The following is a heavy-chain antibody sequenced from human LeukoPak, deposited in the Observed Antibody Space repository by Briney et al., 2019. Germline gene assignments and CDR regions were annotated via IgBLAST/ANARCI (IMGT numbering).Heavy chain of an antibody. CDR1: GFTFSSYS. D-gene: IGHD2-2*02. V-gene: IGHV3-21*01. J-gene: IGHJ5*02. CDR3: ARGLYCSSTSCYTGISDWFDP. CDR2: ISSSRSYI. Sequence: GGSLRLSCAASGFTFSSYSMNWVRQAPGKGLEWVSSISSSRSYINYADSVKGRLTISRDNAKNSLYLQMNSPRAEDTAVYYCARGLYCSSTSCYTGISDWFDPWGQGTLVTVSS.